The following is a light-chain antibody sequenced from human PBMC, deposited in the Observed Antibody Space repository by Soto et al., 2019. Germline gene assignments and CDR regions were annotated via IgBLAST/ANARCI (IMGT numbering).Light chain of an antibody. J-gene: IGLJ1*01. CDR1: SSNIGAGYD. Sequence: QSVLTQPPSVSGAPGQRVTISCTGSSSNIGAGYDVHWYQQVPGTAPKLLIYGNTNRPSGVPDRFSGSKSGTSASLVITGLQADDEADYYCQSYDNSLSGSYVFGNGTKVTVL. V-gene: IGLV1-40*01. CDR2: GNT. CDR3: QSYDNSLSGSYV.